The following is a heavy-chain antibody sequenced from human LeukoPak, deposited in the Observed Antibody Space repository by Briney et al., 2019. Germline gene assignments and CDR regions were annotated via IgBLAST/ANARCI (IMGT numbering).Heavy chain of an antibody. CDR2: ISAYNGNT. J-gene: IGHJ6*02. CDR1: GYTFTSYG. D-gene: IGHD2-15*01. V-gene: IGHV1-18*01. Sequence: ASVKVSCKASGYTFTSYGISWVRQAPGQGLEWMGWISAYNGNTNYAQKLQGRATMTTDTSTSTAYMELRSLRSDDTAVYYCARVVVVAATLYYYYGMDVWGQGTTVTVSS. CDR3: ARVVVVAATLYYYYGMDV.